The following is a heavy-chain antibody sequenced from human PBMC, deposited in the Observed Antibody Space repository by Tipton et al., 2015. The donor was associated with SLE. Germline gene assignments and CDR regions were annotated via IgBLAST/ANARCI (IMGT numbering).Heavy chain of an antibody. CDR1: GFTFSSYS. CDR3: AKDLGAFDYYYMDV. J-gene: IGHJ6*03. Sequence: SLRLSCAAFGFTFSSYSMNWVRQAPGKGLEWVSSISSSSSYIYYADSVKGRFTISRDNAKNSLYLQMNSLRAEDTAVYYCAKDLGAFDYYYMDVWGKGTTVTVSS. V-gene: IGHV3-21*01. CDR2: ISSSSSYI. D-gene: IGHD3-16*01.